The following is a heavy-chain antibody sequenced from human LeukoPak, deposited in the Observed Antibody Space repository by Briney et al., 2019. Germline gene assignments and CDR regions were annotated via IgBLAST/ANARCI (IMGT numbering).Heavy chain of an antibody. CDR3: ALNPRGYCSGGRCYIGY. CDR1: GSRFTNYW. CDR2: IYPGDSDT. Sequence: GESLKISCKGSGSRFTNYWIGWVRQMPGKGLEWMGIIYPGDSDTRYSPSFQGQVTLSADKSISTAYLQWSSLKASDTAMYYCALNPRGYCSGGRCYIGYWGQGTLVTVSS. J-gene: IGHJ4*02. V-gene: IGHV5-51*01. D-gene: IGHD2-15*01.